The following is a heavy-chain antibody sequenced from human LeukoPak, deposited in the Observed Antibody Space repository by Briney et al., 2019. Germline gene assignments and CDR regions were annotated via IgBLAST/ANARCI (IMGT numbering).Heavy chain of an antibody. D-gene: IGHD6-6*01. CDR1: GFTVSDTY. CDR3: ARDPSNPTAFDY. Sequence: GGSLRLSCAASGFTVSDTYMSWVRQAPGKGLEWVSFINSGWSTHYADSVKGRFTISRDNSKNTLYLQMNSLRAEDKAVYYCARDPSNPTAFDYWGQGTLVTVSS. J-gene: IGHJ4*02. CDR2: INSGWST. V-gene: IGHV3-66*02.